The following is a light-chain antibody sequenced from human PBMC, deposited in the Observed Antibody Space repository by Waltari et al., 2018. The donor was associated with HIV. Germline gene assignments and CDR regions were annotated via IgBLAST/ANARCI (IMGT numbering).Light chain of an antibody. V-gene: IGLV3-21*04. J-gene: IGLJ2*01. CDR1: NIGSKP. CDR2: YDT. Sequence: SYVVSQPPSVSVAPGQTAGLTCGGNNIGSKPVHWYQQKPGQAPVLVIYYDTDRPSGIPERFSDSSSGNTATLTITRVEAGDEADYYCQVWDTNTDHVIFGGGTKLTVL. CDR3: QVWDTNTDHVI.